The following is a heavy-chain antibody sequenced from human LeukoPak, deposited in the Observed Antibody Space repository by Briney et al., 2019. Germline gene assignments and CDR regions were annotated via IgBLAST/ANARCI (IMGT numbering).Heavy chain of an antibody. CDR3: ARDRVTMMEDKGFGP. CDR2: ISAYNGNT. CDR1: GDTFTSFG. Sequence: ASVKVSCKASGDTFTSFGISWVRQAPGQGLEWMGWISAYNGNTNYAQKLQGRVTMTTDTSTSTAYMELRSLRSDDTAVYYCARDRVTMMEDKGFGPWGQGTLVTVSS. D-gene: IGHD3-22*01. V-gene: IGHV1-18*01. J-gene: IGHJ5*02.